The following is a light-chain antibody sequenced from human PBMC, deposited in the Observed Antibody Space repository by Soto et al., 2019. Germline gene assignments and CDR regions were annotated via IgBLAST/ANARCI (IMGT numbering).Light chain of an antibody. Sequence: DIQMTQSPSSLSASVGDRVTITCRASQSISSYLNWYQQKPGKAPKLLIYAGSSLQSGVPSRFSGSGPGTEYTLTSSSLQPEDFATNYCQQSYSTPRMFGQGTKVQIK. CDR1: QSISSY. CDR2: AGS. J-gene: IGKJ1*01. V-gene: IGKV1-39*01. CDR3: QQSYSTPRM.